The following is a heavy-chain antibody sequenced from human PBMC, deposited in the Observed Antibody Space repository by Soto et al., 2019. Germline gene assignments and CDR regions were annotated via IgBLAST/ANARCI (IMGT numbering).Heavy chain of an antibody. Sequence: PGGSMTLSCAAYGLTFSNYIMSWVRRAPGKGLEWVSTISGSGGRTYYADSVKGRFTISKDNSKNTLYLQMSSLRAEDAAVYSCAKVPGFDYYGMDVWGQGSTVTVSS. D-gene: IGHD3-3*01. J-gene: IGHJ6*02. CDR2: ISGSGGRT. CDR1: GLTFSNYI. CDR3: AKVPGFDYYGMDV. V-gene: IGHV3-23*01.